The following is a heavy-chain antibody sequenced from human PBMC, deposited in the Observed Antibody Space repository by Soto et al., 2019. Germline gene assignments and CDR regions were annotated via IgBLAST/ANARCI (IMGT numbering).Heavy chain of an antibody. CDR3: VRDVGIAASGTSGNDYFYGIAV. V-gene: IGHV4-30-4*08. CDR2: ISNFGTT. J-gene: IGHJ6*02. D-gene: IGHD6-13*01. CDR1: GHSISNIDSF. Sequence: RLEESGPGLVKPAQTLSLSCNVTGHSISNIDSFWTWIRQPPGKGLEWLGVISNFGTTNYKPSLQSRLTISLDRSKNQISLELTSVTAADTAVYYCVRDVGIAASGTSGNDYFYGIAVWGQGTTVIVSS.